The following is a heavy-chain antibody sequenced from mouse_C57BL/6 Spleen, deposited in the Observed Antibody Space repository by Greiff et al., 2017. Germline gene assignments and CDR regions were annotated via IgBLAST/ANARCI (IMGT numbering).Heavy chain of an antibody. CDR1: GYTFTSYG. V-gene: IGHV1-81*01. CDR2: IYPRSGNT. D-gene: IGHD2-1*01. Sequence: VQLQQSGAELARPGASVKLSCKASGYTFTSYGISWVKQRTGQGLEWIGEIYPRSGNTYYNEKFKGKATLTADKSSSTAYMELRSLTSEDSAVYFCARYNDGNPYYAMDDWGQGTSVTVSS. J-gene: IGHJ4*01. CDR3: ARYNDGNPYYAMDD.